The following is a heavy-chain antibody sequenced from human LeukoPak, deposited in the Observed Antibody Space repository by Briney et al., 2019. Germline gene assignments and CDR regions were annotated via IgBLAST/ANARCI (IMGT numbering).Heavy chain of an antibody. D-gene: IGHD3-10*01. V-gene: IGHV4-38-2*01. CDR2: IYNSAST. Sequence: PSETLSLTCVVSGYSITNGDYWGWIWQSPGKGLEWIASIYNSASTHYNPSLRSRVTILVDTSKNEFSLKMRSATAADTAVYYCAKNSTSGFFDYWGQGTLATVSS. CDR1: GYSITNGDY. J-gene: IGHJ4*02. CDR3: AKNSTSGFFDY.